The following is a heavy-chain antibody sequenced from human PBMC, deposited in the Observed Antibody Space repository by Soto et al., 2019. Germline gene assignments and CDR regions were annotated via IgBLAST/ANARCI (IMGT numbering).Heavy chain of an antibody. J-gene: IGHJ4*01. CDR1: GFTFNSNA. D-gene: IGHD3-16*01. V-gene: IGHV3-30*18. CDR3: AKDRATCYALDF. Sequence: QVQLVESGGGVVQPGRSLRLSCATSGFTFNSNAMHWVRQAPGKGLEWVAFISYDGSVIYYADSVKGRFTISRDNSKNTLYLRMNSLGPEDTAVYHCAKDRATCYALDFWGHGTLVTVSS. CDR2: ISYDGSVI.